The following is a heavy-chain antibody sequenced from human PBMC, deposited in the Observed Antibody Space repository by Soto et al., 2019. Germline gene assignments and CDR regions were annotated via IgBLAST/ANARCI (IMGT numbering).Heavy chain of an antibody. CDR1: GFSCSAFS. J-gene: IGHJ3*02. CDR2: ISSSSSTI. Sequence: EVQLVESGGGLVQPGGSLRLSCVSSGFSCSAFSMNWVRQAPGKGLERVSYISSSSSTIYYADSVKGLLTISRDNAKNSLFLQMDSLRDEDTAVYYCAREGGRHCSPTRCYNAFDIWGQGTMVTVSS. V-gene: IGHV3-48*02. CDR3: AREGGRHCSPTRCYNAFDI. D-gene: IGHD2-2*02.